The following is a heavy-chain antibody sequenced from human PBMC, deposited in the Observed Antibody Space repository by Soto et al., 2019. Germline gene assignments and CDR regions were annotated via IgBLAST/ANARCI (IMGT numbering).Heavy chain of an antibody. Sequence: QVQLQESGPGLVKPSGTLSLTCAVSGGSISSSNWWRWVRQPPGKGLEWIGEIYHSGRTNYNPSLKSRVTISVDKSKNQFSLKLSSVAAADTAVYYCARDALISGWDDYYYYGMDVWGQGTTVTVSS. CDR3: ARDALISGWDDYYYYGMDV. J-gene: IGHJ6*02. CDR2: IYHSGRT. D-gene: IGHD6-19*01. V-gene: IGHV4-4*02. CDR1: GGSISSSNW.